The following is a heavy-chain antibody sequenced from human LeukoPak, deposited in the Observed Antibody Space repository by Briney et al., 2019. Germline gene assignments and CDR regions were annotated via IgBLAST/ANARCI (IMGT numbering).Heavy chain of an antibody. D-gene: IGHD6-19*01. CDR2: IYTSGST. CDR3: ARVDSSGWLPERFDY. CDR1: GGSISSDDYY. Sequence: SETLSLTCTISGGSISSDDYYWTWIRQPAGKGLEWIGRIYTSGSTNYNPSLQSRVAMSLDTSKNQVSLRLNSVTAADTAVYYCARVDSSGWLPERFDYWGQGTLVTVSS. V-gene: IGHV4-61*02. J-gene: IGHJ4*02.